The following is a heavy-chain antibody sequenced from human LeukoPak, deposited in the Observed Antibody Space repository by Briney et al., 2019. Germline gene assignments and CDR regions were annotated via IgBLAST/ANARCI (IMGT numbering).Heavy chain of an antibody. CDR2: ISRSSSSI. J-gene: IGHJ3*02. CDR1: GFTFSTYS. Sequence: GGSLRLSCAASGFTFSTYSMIWVRQAPGKGLEWVSSISRSSSSISYADSVRGRFTISRDNSKNTLYLQMNSLRAEDTAVYYCATLRGYSYGWAFDIWGQGTMVTVSS. CDR3: ATLRGYSYGWAFDI. V-gene: IGHV3-21*01. D-gene: IGHD5-18*01.